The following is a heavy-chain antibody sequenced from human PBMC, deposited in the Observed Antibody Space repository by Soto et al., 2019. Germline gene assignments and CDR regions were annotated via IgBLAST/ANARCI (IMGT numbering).Heavy chain of an antibody. V-gene: IGHV1-8*01. CDR2: MNPNSGNT. D-gene: IGHD4-17*01. Sequence: QVQLVQSGAEVKKTGASVKVSCKASGYTFTSYDINWVRQATGQGLEWMGWMNPNSGNTGYAQKFQGRVTMTRITSKSTAYRELSSLRSEDTALYYCARGLFVPDYGDYSGGAFDIWGQGTMVTVSS. CDR3: ARGLFVPDYGDYSGGAFDI. CDR1: GYTFTSYD. J-gene: IGHJ3*02.